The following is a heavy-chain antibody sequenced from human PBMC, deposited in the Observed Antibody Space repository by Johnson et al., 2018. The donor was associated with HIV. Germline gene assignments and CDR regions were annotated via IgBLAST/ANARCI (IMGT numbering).Heavy chain of an antibody. Sequence: VQLVESGGGLVQPGGSLRLPCAASGFTFSSYWMHWVRQAPGKGLEWVSGINYNGGSTGYADSVRDRFSISRDNAKNPLYLQMDSLRAEDTAMYYCARAKDAAYPYDAFDIWGQGTMVTVSS. V-gene: IGHV3-74*02. CDR2: INYNGGST. J-gene: IGHJ3*02. CDR3: ARAKDAAYPYDAFDI. CDR1: GFTFSSYW. D-gene: IGHD2-15*01.